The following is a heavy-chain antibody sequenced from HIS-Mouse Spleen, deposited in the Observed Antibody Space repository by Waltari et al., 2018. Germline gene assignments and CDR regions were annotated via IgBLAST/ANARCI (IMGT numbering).Heavy chain of an antibody. CDR1: GFTFSSYS. Sequence: EVQLVESGGGLVKPGGSLRLSCAASGFTFSSYSMNWVRPAPGKGLEWVSSISSSSSYIYYADSVKGRFTISRDNAKNSLYLQMNSLRAEDTAVYYCARVSLGEFPWGMDVWGQGTTVTVSS. CDR3: ARVSLGEFPWGMDV. CDR2: ISSSSSYI. J-gene: IGHJ6*02. V-gene: IGHV3-21*01. D-gene: IGHD3-10*01.